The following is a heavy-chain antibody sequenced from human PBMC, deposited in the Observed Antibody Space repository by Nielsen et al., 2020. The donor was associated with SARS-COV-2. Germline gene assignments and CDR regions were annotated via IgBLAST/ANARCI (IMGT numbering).Heavy chain of an antibody. Sequence: GGSLRLSCAASGFTVSSNYMSWVRQAPGKGLEWVSVIYSGGSTYYADSVKGRFTISRDNSKNTLYLQMNSLKTEDTAVYYCTTDIWFGELLFDYWGQGTLVTVSS. D-gene: IGHD3-10*01. CDR3: TTDIWFGELLFDY. V-gene: IGHV3-53*01. CDR1: GFTVSSNY. J-gene: IGHJ4*02. CDR2: IYSGGST.